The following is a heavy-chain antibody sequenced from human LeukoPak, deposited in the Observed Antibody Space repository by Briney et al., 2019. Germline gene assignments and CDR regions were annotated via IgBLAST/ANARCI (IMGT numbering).Heavy chain of an antibody. V-gene: IGHV3-30*02. D-gene: IGHD2-15*01. CDR1: GFTFSSYG. Sequence: GGSPRLSCAASGFTFSSYGMHWVRQAPGKGLEWVAFIRYDGSNKYYADSVKGRFTISRDNSKNTLYLQMNSLRAEDTAVYYCAKGLVVVAATGWFDPWGQGTLVTVSS. CDR2: IRYDGSNK. J-gene: IGHJ5*02. CDR3: AKGLVVVAATGWFDP.